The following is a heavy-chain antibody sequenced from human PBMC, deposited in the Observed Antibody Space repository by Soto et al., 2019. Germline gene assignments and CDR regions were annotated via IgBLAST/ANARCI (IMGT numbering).Heavy chain of an antibody. CDR3: ARDRAFCSGTNCRRGSIYYYYMVV. Sequence: EVHLVESGGGLVQPGGSLRLSCAASGFTFSGHWMSWVRQAPGKGLEWVAHIKQDGSETFYVGSVKGRFTISRDNAKNSLDLQMHSLRAEDTALYYCARDRAFCSGTNCRRGSIYYYYMVVWGNGTTVTVSS. CDR2: IKQDGSET. CDR1: GFTFSGHW. V-gene: IGHV3-7*01. J-gene: IGHJ6*03. D-gene: IGHD2-2*01.